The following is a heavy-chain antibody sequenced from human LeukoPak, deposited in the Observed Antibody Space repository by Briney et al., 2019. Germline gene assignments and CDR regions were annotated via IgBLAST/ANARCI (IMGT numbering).Heavy chain of an antibody. J-gene: IGHJ5*02. Sequence: ASVKVSCKASGYTFTGYYMHWVRQAPGQGLEWMGWINPNSGGTNYAQKFQGRVTMTRDTSISTAYMELSRLRSDDTAVYYCARVVADCSGGSCYSGRSGYNWFDPWGQGTLVTVSS. CDR2: INPNSGGT. CDR3: ARVVADCSGGSCYSGRSGYNWFDP. D-gene: IGHD2-15*01. CDR1: GYTFTGYY. V-gene: IGHV1-2*02.